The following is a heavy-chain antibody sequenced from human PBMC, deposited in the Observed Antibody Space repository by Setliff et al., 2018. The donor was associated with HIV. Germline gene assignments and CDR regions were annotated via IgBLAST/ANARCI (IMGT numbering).Heavy chain of an antibody. CDR3: VGGFYAGY. V-gene: IGHV3-7*01. J-gene: IGHJ4*02. CDR2: INQDGSVG. D-gene: IGHD5-12*01. Sequence: GSLRLSCAASGFTFSDYWIDWVRQAPGKGLERVANINQDGSVGGYVGSVKGRFTISRDNAKSSLYLHINSLRAEDMAVYYCVGGFYAGYWGQGTLVTVSS. CDR1: GFTFSDYW.